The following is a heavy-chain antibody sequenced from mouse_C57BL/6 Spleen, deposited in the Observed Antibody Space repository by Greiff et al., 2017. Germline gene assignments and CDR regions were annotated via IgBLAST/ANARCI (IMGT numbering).Heavy chain of an antibody. CDR3: ARRYDYDGGGAMDY. CDR1: GFTFSSYG. D-gene: IGHD2-4*01. CDR2: ISSGGSYT. V-gene: IGHV5-6*02. Sequence: EVMLVESGGDLVKPGGSLKLSCAASGFTFSSYGMSWVRQTPDKRLEWVATISSGGSYTYYPDRVKGRFTISRDNAKNTLYLQMSSLKSEDPAMYYCARRYDYDGGGAMDYWGQGTSVTVSS. J-gene: IGHJ4*01.